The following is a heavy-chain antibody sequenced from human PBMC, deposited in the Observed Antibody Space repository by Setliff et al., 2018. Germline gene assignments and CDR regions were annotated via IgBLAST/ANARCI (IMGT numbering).Heavy chain of an antibody. CDR1: GYTFTNYA. Sequence: ASVKVSCKASGYTFTNYAISWVRQAPGQGLEWMGWVSAYTGNTYYAPRLQGRVTMTTDTSTTTAYLELRSLTSDDTAVYYCERLVRHCTRISCQRTSEADLWGQGTQVTVSS. CDR2: VSAYTGNT. J-gene: IGHJ5*02. V-gene: IGHV1-18*01. D-gene: IGHD2-15*01. CDR3: ERLVRHCTRISCQRTSEADL.